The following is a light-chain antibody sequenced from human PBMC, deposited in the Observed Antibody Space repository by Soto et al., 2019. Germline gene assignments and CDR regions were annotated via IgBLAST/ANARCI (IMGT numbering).Light chain of an antibody. CDR3: SSYTSSMTNV. V-gene: IGLV2-14*03. Sequence: QSVLTQPASVSGSPGQSITISCTGTSSDVGGYNSVSWYQHHPGKAPKLILYDVGERPSGVSYRFSGSKSGNTASLTISGLQAADEADYFCSSYTSSMTNVFGSGTKLTVL. J-gene: IGLJ1*01. CDR2: DVG. CDR1: SSDVGGYNS.